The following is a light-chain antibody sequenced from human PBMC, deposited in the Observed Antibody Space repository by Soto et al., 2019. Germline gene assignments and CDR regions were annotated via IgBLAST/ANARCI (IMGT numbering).Light chain of an antibody. CDR3: QQYKSYPWT. J-gene: IGKJ1*01. Sequence: DIQMTQSPSTLSASVGDRVTITCRASQSISSWLAWYQQKKGKAPTLLIYDASSLESGVPSRFSGSGSGTELTITISSLKPDDVATYEGQQYKSYPWTFGQGTKVDIK. V-gene: IGKV1-5*01. CDR2: DAS. CDR1: QSISSW.